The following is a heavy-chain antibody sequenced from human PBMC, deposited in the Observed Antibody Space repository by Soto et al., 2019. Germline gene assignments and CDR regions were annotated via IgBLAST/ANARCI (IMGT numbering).Heavy chain of an antibody. D-gene: IGHD1-26*01. J-gene: IGHJ4*02. CDR2: INHLETT. CDR3: ARGGGSDSFDY. CDR1: GASITFGGYS. V-gene: IGHV4-30-2*01. Sequence: KPSETLSLTCTVSGASITFGGYSWRWIRQTPGKGLEWIGYINHLETTFYNPSFESRLTLSIDRAKNQFSLKLHSMSAADRAVYFCARGGGSDSFDYWGQGILVTVSS.